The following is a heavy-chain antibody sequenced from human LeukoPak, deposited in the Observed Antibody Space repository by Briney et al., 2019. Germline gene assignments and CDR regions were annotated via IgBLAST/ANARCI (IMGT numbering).Heavy chain of an antibody. CDR2: INPSGGST. CDR1: GYTFTSYY. CDR3: ARVRRGSSSLNYYYYYGMDV. Sequence: ASVKVSCKASGYTFTSYYMHWVRQAPGQGLEWMGIINPSGGSTSYAQKFQGRVTMTRDTSISTDYMELSRLRSDDTAVYYCARVRRGSSSLNYYYYYGMDVWGQGTTVTVSS. D-gene: IGHD6-13*01. J-gene: IGHJ6*02. V-gene: IGHV1-46*01.